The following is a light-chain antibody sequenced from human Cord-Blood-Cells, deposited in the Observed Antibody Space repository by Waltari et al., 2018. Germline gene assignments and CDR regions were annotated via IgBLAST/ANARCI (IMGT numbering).Light chain of an antibody. J-gene: IGKJ4*01. V-gene: IGKV1-5*03. CDR1: QSISSW. Sequence: DIQMTQSPSTLSASVGDRVTIPCRASQSISSWLAWYQQKPGKAPTLLIYKASSLESGVPSRFSGSGSGTEFTLTISSLQPDDFATYYCQQYNSYSFGGGTKVEIK. CDR3: QQYNSYS. CDR2: KAS.